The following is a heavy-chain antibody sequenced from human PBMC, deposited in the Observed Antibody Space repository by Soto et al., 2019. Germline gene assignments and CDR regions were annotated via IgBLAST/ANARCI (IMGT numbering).Heavy chain of an antibody. D-gene: IGHD3-22*01. CDR1: GASTGGYY. J-gene: IGHJ4*02. V-gene: IGHV4-59*08. CDR3: ARHWWISGSYLVFDS. CDR2: VFSSGST. Sequence: QVQLQESGPGLLKPSETLSLTCTISGASTGGYYWSWIRQSPGRGLEWIGYVFSSGSTNYSPSLQSRVAISIDTSKRQFFLKLTSVTAAHTALYYCARHWWISGSYLVFDSWGQGTQVTVSS.